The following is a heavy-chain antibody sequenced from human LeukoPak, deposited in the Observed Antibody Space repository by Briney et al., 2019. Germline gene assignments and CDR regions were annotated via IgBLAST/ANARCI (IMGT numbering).Heavy chain of an antibody. Sequence: SETLSLTCTVSGGSISISSYYWGWIRQPPGKGLEWIGTIYYSGITYYNPSLKSRVTISVDTSKNQFSLKLSSVTAADTAVYYCASGGLLENYYYYYYMDVWGKGTTVTVSS. CDR2: IYYSGIT. V-gene: IGHV4-39*01. D-gene: IGHD2-15*01. CDR3: ASGGLLENYYYYYYMDV. J-gene: IGHJ6*03. CDR1: GGSISISSYY.